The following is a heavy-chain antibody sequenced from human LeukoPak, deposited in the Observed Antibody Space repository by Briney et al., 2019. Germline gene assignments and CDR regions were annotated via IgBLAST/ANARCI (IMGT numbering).Heavy chain of an antibody. CDR3: ARDIEMAAIEFGGFDY. J-gene: IGHJ4*02. Sequence: ASVKVSCKASGYTFTSYYMHWVRQAPGQGLEWMGIINPSGGSTSYAQKFQGRVTMTRDMSTSTAYMELSSLTSDDTAVYFCARDIEMAAIEFGGFDYWGQGTLVTVSA. D-gene: IGHD5-24*01. CDR1: GYTFTSYY. CDR2: INPSGGST. V-gene: IGHV1-46*01.